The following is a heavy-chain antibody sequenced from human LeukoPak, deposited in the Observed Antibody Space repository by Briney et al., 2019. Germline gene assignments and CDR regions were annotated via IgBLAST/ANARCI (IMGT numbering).Heavy chain of an antibody. D-gene: IGHD3-10*01. J-gene: IGHJ4*02. V-gene: IGHV3-21*01. CDR1: GFTFRSYS. Sequence: GRSLRLSYAASGFTFRSYSMKWVRQAPGKGLEGGTSITSSSRYISYAAPVNGRLTISSANATTSLYLQMHSLRAADKAVYYCARDLGRRYYGSGSYFVFGYWGQGTLVTVSS. CDR3: ARDLGRRYYGSGSYFVFGY. CDR2: ITSSSRYI.